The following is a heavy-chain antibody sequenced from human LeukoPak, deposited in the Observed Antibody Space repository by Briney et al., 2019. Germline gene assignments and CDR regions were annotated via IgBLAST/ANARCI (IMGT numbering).Heavy chain of an antibody. J-gene: IGHJ6*03. CDR3: ARDFSSSSTVYYYYYMDV. CDR1: GGSISSRPYY. CDR2: ISYSGTT. Sequence: SETLSLTCTVSGGSISSRPYYWGWVRQPPGKGLEWIGTISYSGTTYYSPSLKSRVTISLDTSKNQFSLKLSSVTAADTAIYYCARDFSSSSTVYYYYYMDVWGKGTTVTISS. V-gene: IGHV4-39*07. D-gene: IGHD6-6*01.